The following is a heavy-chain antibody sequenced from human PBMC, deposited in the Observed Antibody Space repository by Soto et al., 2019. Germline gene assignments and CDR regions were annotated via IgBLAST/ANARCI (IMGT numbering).Heavy chain of an antibody. J-gene: IGHJ4*02. Sequence: AATLSLTCPFSGVSISSSSYYLGWLRPPPGKGLEWIGSIYYSGSTYYNPSLKSRVTISVDTSKNQFSLKLSSVTAADTAVYYCARIPNYDFWSGPDGFYFDYWGQGTLVTVSS. CDR1: GVSISSSSYY. CDR2: IYYSGST. CDR3: ARIPNYDFWSGPDGFYFDY. V-gene: IGHV4-39*01. D-gene: IGHD3-3*01.